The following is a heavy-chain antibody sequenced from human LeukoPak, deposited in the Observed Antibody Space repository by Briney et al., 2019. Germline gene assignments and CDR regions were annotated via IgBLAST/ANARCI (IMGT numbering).Heavy chain of an antibody. CDR3: ARDAGTTLLHWFGP. J-gene: IGHJ5*02. CDR2: IYHSGST. D-gene: IGHD1-7*01. CDR1: GGSISSSNW. Sequence: PSETLSLTCAVSGGSISSSNWWSWVRQPPGKGLEWIGEIYHSGSTNYNPSLKSRVTISVDKSKNQFSLKLSSVTAADTAVYYCARDAGTTLLHWFGPWGQGTLVTVSS. V-gene: IGHV4-4*02.